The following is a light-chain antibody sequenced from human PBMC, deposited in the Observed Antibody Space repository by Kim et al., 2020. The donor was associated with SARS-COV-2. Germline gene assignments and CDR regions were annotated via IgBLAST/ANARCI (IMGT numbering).Light chain of an antibody. V-gene: IGKV3D-15*01. CDR2: GAS. Sequence: EIVMTQSPATLSVSPGERATLSCRASQSISSNVAWYQQRPGQAPRLIIYGASYRAADIPVRFSGGGAGTEFTLTISSLEFEDFAVYYCQQYIKWPRTFGPGTKVDIK. CDR3: QQYIKWPRT. J-gene: IGKJ1*01. CDR1: QSISSN.